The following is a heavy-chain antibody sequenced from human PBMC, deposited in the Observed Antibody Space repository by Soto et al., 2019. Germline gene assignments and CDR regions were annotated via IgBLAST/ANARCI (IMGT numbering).Heavy chain of an antibody. V-gene: IGHV3-64D*06. CDR2: ISGNGGDT. CDR1: GFIFSSYT. D-gene: IGHD1-20*01. J-gene: IGHJ3*02. Sequence: PGGSLRLSCSASGFIFSSYTMHWVRQAPGKGLEYVSGISGNGGDTYYVDSAKGRFTISRDNSKNTLYLQMSSPRAEDTAVYYCVKGFTGVRGIHTWGQGTMVTVSS. CDR3: VKGFTGVRGIHT.